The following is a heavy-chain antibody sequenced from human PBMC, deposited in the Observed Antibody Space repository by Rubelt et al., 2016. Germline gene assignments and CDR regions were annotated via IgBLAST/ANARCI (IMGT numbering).Heavy chain of an antibody. CDR2: IKSKTDSGTP. J-gene: IGHJ4*02. Sequence: EVQLVESGGGLVKPGGSLRLSCAASGFTFSNAWMSWVRQAPGKGLEWVGRIKSKTDSGTPDYAAPVKGRLTISRDDSRNTLDLQMNSLKTEDTAVYYCTTDDNWGKTGWGQGTLVTVSS. CDR3: TTDDNWGKTG. D-gene: IGHD7-27*01. CDR1: GFTFSNAW. V-gene: IGHV3-15*01.